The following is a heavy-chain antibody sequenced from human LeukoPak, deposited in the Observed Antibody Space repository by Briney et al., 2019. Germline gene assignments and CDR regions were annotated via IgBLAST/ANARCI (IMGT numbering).Heavy chain of an antibody. CDR1: GGSFSGYY. V-gene: IGHV4-34*01. D-gene: IGHD3-3*01. CDR2: ISHSGST. Sequence: SETLSLTCAVYGGSFSGYYWSWIRQPPGKGLEWIGEISHSGSTNYNPSLKSRVTISVDTSKNQFSLKLSSVTAADTAVYYCARGVDIWSGYYRNNWFDPWGQGTLVTVSS. CDR3: ARGVDIWSGYYRNNWFDP. J-gene: IGHJ5*02.